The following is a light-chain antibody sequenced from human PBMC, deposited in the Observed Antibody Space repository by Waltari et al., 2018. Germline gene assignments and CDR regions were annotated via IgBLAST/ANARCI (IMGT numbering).Light chain of an antibody. CDR3: QQSYSSPRT. CDR1: QRISSY. Sequence: DIQMTQSPSSLSASVGDRVTITFRASQRISSYLNWYQQKPGKAPKLLIYAASSLQSGVPSRFSGSGSGTDFTLTISSPQPEDFATYYCQQSYSSPRTFGQGTKVEIK. V-gene: IGKV1-39*01. J-gene: IGKJ1*01. CDR2: AAS.